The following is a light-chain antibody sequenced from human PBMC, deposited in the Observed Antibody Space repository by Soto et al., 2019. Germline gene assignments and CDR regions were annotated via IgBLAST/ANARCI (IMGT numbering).Light chain of an antibody. CDR2: GAS. CDR3: QQSFSNPTT. CDR1: QSISNY. Sequence: DIQMTQSPPSLSASVGDRISITCRASQSISNYLNWYQQKPGETPQLLIYGASSLRGGVPSMLSGGGSGTDFTLTINTLQPEVLATYYCQQSFSNPTTFGQGTKVEI. J-gene: IGKJ1*01. V-gene: IGKV1-39*01.